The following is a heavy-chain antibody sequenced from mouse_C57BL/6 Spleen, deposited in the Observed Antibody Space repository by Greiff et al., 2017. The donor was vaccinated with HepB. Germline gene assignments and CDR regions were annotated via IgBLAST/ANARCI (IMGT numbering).Heavy chain of an antibody. CDR3: AREGALRSYWYFDV. D-gene: IGHD1-1*01. V-gene: IGHV1-53*01. CDR1: GYTFTSYW. CDR2: INPSNGGT. J-gene: IGHJ1*03. Sequence: VQLQQPGTELVKPGASVKLSCKASGYTFTSYWMHWVKQRPGQGLEWIGNINPSNGGTNYNEKFKSKATLTVDKSSSTAYMQLSSLTSEDSAVYYCAREGALRSYWYFDVWGTGTTVTVSS.